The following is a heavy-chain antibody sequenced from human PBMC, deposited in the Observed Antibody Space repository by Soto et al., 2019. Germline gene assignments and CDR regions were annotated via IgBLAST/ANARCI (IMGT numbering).Heavy chain of an antibody. CDR3: AQDGLGGSGWYYCAS. D-gene: IGHD6-19*01. CDR1: GFTFSSYG. V-gene: IGHV3-30*18. J-gene: IGHJ4*02. Sequence: QVQLVESGGGVVQPGRSLRLSCAASGFTFSSYGMHWVRQAPGKGLEWVAVLAYDGTNKYYADSVKGRFTISRDNSKNTLYLQMNSLRAEDSAVYYCAQDGLGGSGWYYCASWGQGTLVTVSS. CDR2: LAYDGTNK.